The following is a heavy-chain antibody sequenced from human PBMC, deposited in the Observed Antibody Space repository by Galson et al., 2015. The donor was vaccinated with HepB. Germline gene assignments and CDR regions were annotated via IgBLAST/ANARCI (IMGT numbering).Heavy chain of an antibody. V-gene: IGHV3-48*02. D-gene: IGHD5-18*01. J-gene: IGHJ6*03. CDR3: ARENTAVDDYYYDYMDV. CDR2: ISSSTTTI. Sequence: SLRLSCAASGFTFSSYSMNWVRQAPGKGLEWVSFISSSTTTIYYADSVKGRFTISRGNAKNSLYLKMNSLRDEDTAVYYCARENTAVDDYYYDYMDVWGKGTTVTVSS. CDR1: GFTFSSYS.